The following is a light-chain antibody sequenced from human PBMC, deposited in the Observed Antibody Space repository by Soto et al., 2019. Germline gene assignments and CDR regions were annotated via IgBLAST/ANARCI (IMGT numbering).Light chain of an antibody. CDR2: LGS. CDR1: QSLLHSNGYNY. V-gene: IGKV2-28*01. J-gene: IGKJ2*01. CDR3: MQALHIPQT. Sequence: EIVMTQSPLSLPVTPGAPASISCRSSQSLLHSNGYNYLVWYLQKPGQSPQLLIYLGSNWVSGVSNRFSGSGSGTDYTLKISIVDAENVGDYYCMQALHIPQTFGEGTKLEIK.